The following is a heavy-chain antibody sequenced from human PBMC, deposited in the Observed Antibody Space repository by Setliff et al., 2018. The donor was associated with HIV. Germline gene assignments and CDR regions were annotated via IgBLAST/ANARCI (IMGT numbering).Heavy chain of an antibody. CDR2: ISGSGDIT. J-gene: IGHJ4*02. D-gene: IGHD7-27*01. CDR3: ARQGNWEFDY. Sequence: GGSLRLSCAASGFTFRSYWMSWVRQAPGKGLEWVSVISGSGDITYYRESVKGRFTVSRDNSNNTVYLQMNSLRAEDTALYYCARQGNWEFDYWGQGTLVTVSS. V-gene: IGHV3-23*01. CDR1: GFTFRSYW.